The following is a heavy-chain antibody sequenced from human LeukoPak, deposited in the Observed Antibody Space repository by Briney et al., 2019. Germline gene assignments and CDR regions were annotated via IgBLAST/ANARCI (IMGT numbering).Heavy chain of an antibody. CDR1: GYTFTSYD. V-gene: IGHV1-8*01. Sequence: ASVKVSCKASGYTFTSYDINWVRQATGQGLEWMGRLNPNSGNTDYPQRFQGRVTMTRSTSISTAYMELSSLRSEDTAVYYCARGSSSCFDFWGQGTLVTVSS. CDR2: LNPNSGNT. CDR3: ARGSSSCFDF. J-gene: IGHJ4*02. D-gene: IGHD6-13*01.